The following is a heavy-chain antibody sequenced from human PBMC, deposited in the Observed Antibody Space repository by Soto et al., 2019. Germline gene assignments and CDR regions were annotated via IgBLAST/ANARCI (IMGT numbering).Heavy chain of an antibody. D-gene: IGHD3-22*01. CDR2: IYYSGST. CDR3: ARHGSSGSYSPYYFDY. CDR1: GGSISSSSYY. V-gene: IGHV4-39*01. Sequence: SETLSLTCTVSGGSISSSSYYWGWIRQPPGKGLEWIGSIYYSGSTYYNPSLKSRVTISVDTSKNQFSLKLSSVTAADTAVYYCARHGSSGSYSPYYFDYWGQGALVTVS. J-gene: IGHJ4*02.